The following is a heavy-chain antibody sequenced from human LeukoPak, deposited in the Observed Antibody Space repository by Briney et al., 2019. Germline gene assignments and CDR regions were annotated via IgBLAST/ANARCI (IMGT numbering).Heavy chain of an antibody. CDR2: INHSGST. V-gene: IGHV4-34*01. Sequence: SETLSLTCAVYGGSFSGYYWSWIRQPPGKGLEWIGEINHSGSTNYNPSLKSRVTISVDTSKNQFSLKLSSVTAADTAVYYCARARTVDSSGWTQYFDYWGQGTLVTVSS. CDR3: ARARTVDSSGWTQYFDY. D-gene: IGHD6-19*01. J-gene: IGHJ4*02. CDR1: GGSFSGYY.